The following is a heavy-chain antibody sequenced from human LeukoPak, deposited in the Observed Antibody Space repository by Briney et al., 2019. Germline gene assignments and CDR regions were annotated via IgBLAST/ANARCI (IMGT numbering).Heavy chain of an antibody. J-gene: IGHJ4*02. V-gene: IGHV3-23*01. D-gene: IGHD6-13*01. CDR3: AKALGYSSSWYYFDY. Sequence: PGGSLRLSCAASGFTFSNYAMSWVRQAPGKGLEWVSAISGSGGSTYYADSVKGRFTISRDNSKNTLYLQMNSLRAEDTAVYYCAKALGYSSSWYYFDYWGQGTLVTVSS. CDR1: GFTFSNYA. CDR2: ISGSGGST.